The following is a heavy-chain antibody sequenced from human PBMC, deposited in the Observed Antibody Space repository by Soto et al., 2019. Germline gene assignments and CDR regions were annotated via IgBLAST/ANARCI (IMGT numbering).Heavy chain of an antibody. D-gene: IGHD2-2*01. V-gene: IGHV1-69*01. CDR2: IIPIPGTA. CDR3: ARSQGSSTSLEIYYYYYYGMDV. CDR1: GGTFGSYA. Sequence: QVQLVQSGDEVKTPGSSVKVSCKASGGTFGSYAISWVRQAPGQGLEWMGGIIPIPGTANYAQKFQGRVTIAADESTSTAYMELIRLRSEDTSVDYCARSQGSSTSLEIYYYYYYGMDVWGQGTTVTVSS. J-gene: IGHJ6*02.